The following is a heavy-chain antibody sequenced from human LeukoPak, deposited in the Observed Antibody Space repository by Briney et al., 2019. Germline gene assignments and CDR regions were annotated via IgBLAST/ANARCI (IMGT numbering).Heavy chain of an antibody. CDR1: GYTFTGYY. CDR2: INPNTGGT. D-gene: IGHD5-24*01. Sequence: ASVKVSCKASGYTFTGYYMNGVRQAPGQGLEWLGRINPNTGGTNFAQSFQGRDTMTRDTFITTAYMELSRLRSDDTAVYYCARVGDGLNDAFDIWGQGTMVTVSS. V-gene: IGHV1-2*06. J-gene: IGHJ3*02. CDR3: ARVGDGLNDAFDI.